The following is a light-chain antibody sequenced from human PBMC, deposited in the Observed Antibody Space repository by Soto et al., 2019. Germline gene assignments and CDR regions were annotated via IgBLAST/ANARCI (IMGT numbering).Light chain of an antibody. V-gene: IGKV3D-15*01. CDR1: QSVSSY. CDR2: GAS. CDR3: QQYNSWPRT. J-gene: IGKJ1*01. Sequence: IVLTQSPATLSASPGERATLSCRASQSVSSYLAWYQQKPGQAPRLLIYGASNRATGIPARFSGSGSGTDFTLTISRLQPEDFAVYYCQQYNSWPRTFGQGTKVDIK.